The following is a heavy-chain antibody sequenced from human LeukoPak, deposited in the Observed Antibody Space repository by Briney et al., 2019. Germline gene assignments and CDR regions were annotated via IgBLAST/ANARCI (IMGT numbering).Heavy chain of an antibody. V-gene: IGHV4-30-2*01. CDR2: IYHSGST. D-gene: IGHD1-1*01. CDR3: AREVDNYLGRGY. J-gene: IGHJ4*02. CDR1: GGSISSGGYY. Sequence: SETLSLTCTVSGGSISSGGYYWSWIRQPPGKGLEWIGYIYHSGSTYYNPSLKSRVTISVDRSKNQFSLKLSSVTAADTAVYYCAREVDNYLGRGYWGQGTLVTVSS.